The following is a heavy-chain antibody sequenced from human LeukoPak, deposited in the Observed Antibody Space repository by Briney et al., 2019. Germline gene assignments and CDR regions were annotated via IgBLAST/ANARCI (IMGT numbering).Heavy chain of an antibody. J-gene: IGHJ4*02. CDR1: GDSLSSGTYY. V-gene: IGHV4-31*03. CDR2: ISYTGST. D-gene: IGHD3-10*01. CDR3: ARGGNRFGGFYFDY. Sequence: PSETLSLTCTVSGDSLSSGTYYWSWLRQHPGKGLESIGFISYTGSTSYNPSLKSRVTISVDTPKSQFSLKLTSVTAADTAVYYCARGGNRFGGFYFDYWGRGTLVTVSS.